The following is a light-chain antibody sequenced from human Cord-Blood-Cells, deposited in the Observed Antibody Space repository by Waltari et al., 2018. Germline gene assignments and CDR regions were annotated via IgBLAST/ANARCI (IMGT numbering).Light chain of an antibody. J-gene: IGLJ3*02. CDR1: SSDVGGYNY. V-gene: IGLV2-14*01. CDR2: EVS. Sequence: QSALTQPASVSGSPGQSITISCTGTSSDVGGYNYVPWYQQHPGKAPKLMIYEVSNRPSGVSTRFSGSKSGNTASLTISGLQAEDEADYYCSSYTSSISWVFGGGTKLTVL. CDR3: SSYTSSISWV.